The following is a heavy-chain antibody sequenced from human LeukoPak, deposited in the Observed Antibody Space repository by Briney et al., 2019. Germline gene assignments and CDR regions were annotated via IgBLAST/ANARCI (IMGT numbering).Heavy chain of an antibody. CDR2: ISGSGGST. V-gene: IGHV3-23*01. CDR1: GFTFSSYA. Sequence: PGGSLRLSCAASGFTFSSYAVSWVRQAPGKGLEWVSAISGSGGSTYYADSVKGQFTISRDNSKNTLYLQMNSLRAEDTAVYYCAKDYQGRWLVYFDYWGQGTLVTVSS. CDR3: AKDYQGRWLVYFDY. J-gene: IGHJ4*02. D-gene: IGHD6-19*01.